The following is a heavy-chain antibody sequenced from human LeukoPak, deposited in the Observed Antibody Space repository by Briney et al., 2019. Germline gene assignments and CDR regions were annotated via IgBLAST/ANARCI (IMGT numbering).Heavy chain of an antibody. CDR1: GFTFSRYG. CDR3: AKADGGNFYYFDY. Sequence: AGRSLRLSCAASGFTFSRYGMRWVRQAPGKGLEWVSAISGSGGSTYYADSVKGRFTISRDNYKNTLCLQMNSLRAEDTAVYYCAKADGGNFYYFDYWGQGTLVTVSS. J-gene: IGHJ4*02. V-gene: IGHV3-23*01. CDR2: ISGSGGST. D-gene: IGHD4-23*01.